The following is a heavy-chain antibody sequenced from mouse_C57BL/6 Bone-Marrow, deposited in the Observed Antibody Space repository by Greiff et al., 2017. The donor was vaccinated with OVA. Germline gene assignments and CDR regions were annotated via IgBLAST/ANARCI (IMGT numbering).Heavy chain of an antibody. Sequence: QVTLKVSGPGILQPSQTLSLTCSFSGFSLSTFGMGVGWIRQPSGKGLEWLAHIWWDDDKYYNPALKSRLTISKDTSKNQVFLKIANVDTADTATYYCAPYYYGSSGWYFDVWGTGTTVTVSS. V-gene: IGHV8-8*01. CDR3: APYYYGSSGWYFDV. J-gene: IGHJ1*03. CDR1: GFSLSTFGMG. D-gene: IGHD1-1*01. CDR2: IWWDDDK.